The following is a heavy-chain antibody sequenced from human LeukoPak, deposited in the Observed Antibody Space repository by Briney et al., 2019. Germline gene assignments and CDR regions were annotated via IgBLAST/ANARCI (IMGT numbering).Heavy chain of an antibody. CDR1: GFTFSSYW. D-gene: IGHD4-17*01. V-gene: IGHV3-7*03. J-gene: IGHJ4*02. CDR2: IKQDESEK. CDR3: AKRVTVTTKYFDS. Sequence: GGSLRLSCAASGFTFSSYWMSWVRQAPGKGLEWVANIKQDESEKYYVDSVKGRFTISRDNAKNSLYLQMNSLRAEDTAVYYCAKRVTVTTKYFDSWGQGTLVTVSS.